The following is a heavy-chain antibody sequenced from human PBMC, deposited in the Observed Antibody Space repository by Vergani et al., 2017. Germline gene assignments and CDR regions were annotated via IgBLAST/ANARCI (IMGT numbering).Heavy chain of an antibody. J-gene: IGHJ4*02. V-gene: IGHV1-46*01. CDR2: INPSGGST. Sequence: QVPLVQSGAEVKKPGASVKVSCKASGYTFTSYYMHWVRQAPGLGLEWMGIINPSGGSTSYAQKFQGRVTMTRDTSTRTVYMELSSLRSEDTAVYYCARGYDSSGYYYDFDYWGQGTLVTVSS. CDR3: ARGYDSSGYYYDFDY. CDR1: GYTFTSYY. D-gene: IGHD3-22*01.